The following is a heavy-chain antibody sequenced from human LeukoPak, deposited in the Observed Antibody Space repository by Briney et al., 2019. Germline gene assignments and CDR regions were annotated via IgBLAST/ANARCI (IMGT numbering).Heavy chain of an antibody. D-gene: IGHD3-3*01. CDR1: GGSVSSGSYY. V-gene: IGHV4-61*01. CDR3: ARDHDFSPGWFDP. CDR2: IYYSGST. Sequence: PSETLSLTCTVSGGSVSSGSYYWSWIRQPPGKGLEWIGYIYYSGSTNYNPSLKSRVTISVDTSKNQFSLKLSSVTAADTAVYYCARDHDFSPGWFDPWGQGTLVTVSP. J-gene: IGHJ5*02.